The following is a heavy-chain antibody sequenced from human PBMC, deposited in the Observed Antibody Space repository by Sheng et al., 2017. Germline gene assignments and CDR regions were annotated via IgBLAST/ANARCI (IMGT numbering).Heavy chain of an antibody. J-gene: IGHJ5*02. V-gene: IGHV4-34*01. Sequence: QVQLQQWGAGLLKPSETLSLTCAVYGGSFSGYYWSWIRQPPGKGLEWIGEINHSGSTNYNPSLKSRVTISVDTSKNQFSLKLSSVTAADTAVYYCARTANWKVNWFDPGAREPWSPSPQ. CDR1: GGSFSGYY. D-gene: IGHD1-1*01. CDR3: ARTANWKVNWFDP. CDR2: INHSGST.